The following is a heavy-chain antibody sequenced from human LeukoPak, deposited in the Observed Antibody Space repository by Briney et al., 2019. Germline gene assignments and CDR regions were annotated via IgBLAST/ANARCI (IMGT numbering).Heavy chain of an antibody. CDR3: AREEARERYCSSTSCYLYYYYYMDV. J-gene: IGHJ6*03. CDR1: GFTLDDYA. Sequence: PGRSLRLSCAASGFTLDDYAMHWVRQAPGKGLEWVSGISWNSVNIGYADSVKGRFTISRDNAKNSLYLQMNSLRAEDTAVYYCAREEARERYCSSTSCYLYYYYYMDVWGKGTTVTVS. V-gene: IGHV3-9*01. CDR2: ISWNSVNI. D-gene: IGHD2-2*01.